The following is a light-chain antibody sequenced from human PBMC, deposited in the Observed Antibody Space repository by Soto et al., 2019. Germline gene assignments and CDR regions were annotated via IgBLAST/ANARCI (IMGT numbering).Light chain of an antibody. CDR2: GAS. Sequence: EIVMTQSPATLSVSPGERATLSCRASQSVGANLAWYQQKPGQAPRLLIYGASTRAAGISPRFSGGGSGTDFTLTISSLQSEDFGVYYCQQYTYWPRTFGQGTKVGIK. J-gene: IGKJ1*01. V-gene: IGKV3-15*01. CDR1: QSVGAN. CDR3: QQYTYWPRT.